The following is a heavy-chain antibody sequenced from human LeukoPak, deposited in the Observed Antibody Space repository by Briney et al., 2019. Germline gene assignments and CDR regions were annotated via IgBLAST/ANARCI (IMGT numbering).Heavy chain of an antibody. CDR3: AKAGVRYFDSSGLYAFDF. Sequence: SETLSLTCAVSGGSLSSTGYCWAWIRQPPGKGLEWIGTIYCGSTYHNTSLKSRITMSVDTSRNQFSLKLSSVDAADTAVYYCAKAGVRYFDSSGLYAFDFWGQGTTVTVSS. J-gene: IGHJ3*01. CDR2: IYCGST. V-gene: IGHV4-39*01. CDR1: GGSLSSTGYC. D-gene: IGHD3-22*01.